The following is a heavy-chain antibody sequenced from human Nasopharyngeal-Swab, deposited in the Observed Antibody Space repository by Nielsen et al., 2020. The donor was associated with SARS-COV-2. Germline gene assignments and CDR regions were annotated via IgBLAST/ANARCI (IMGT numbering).Heavy chain of an antibody. J-gene: IGHJ4*02. CDR2: INHSGST. D-gene: IGHD6-19*01. CDR3: ARDSVVIAVAASFDY. CDR1: GGSFSGYY. Sequence: SETLSLTCAVYGGSFSGYYWSWIRQPPGKGLEWIGEINHSGSTNYNPSLKSRVTISVDTSKNQFSLKLSSVTAADTAVYYCARDSVVIAVAASFDYWGQGTLVTVSS. V-gene: IGHV4-34*01.